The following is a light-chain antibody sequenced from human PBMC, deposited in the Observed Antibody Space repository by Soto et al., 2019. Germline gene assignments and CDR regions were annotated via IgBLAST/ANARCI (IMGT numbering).Light chain of an antibody. V-gene: IGKV4-1*01. Sequence: DIVMTQSPESLAVSLGERATINCKSSQSVLSSSIAWYQQKPGQPPKLLIYWASTRESGVPDRFSGSGSGTDFTLTISSLQAEDVAVYYGQQYFNTPQTFGQGTKLEIK. CDR3: QQYFNTPQT. J-gene: IGKJ2*01. CDR1: QSVLSSS. CDR2: WAS.